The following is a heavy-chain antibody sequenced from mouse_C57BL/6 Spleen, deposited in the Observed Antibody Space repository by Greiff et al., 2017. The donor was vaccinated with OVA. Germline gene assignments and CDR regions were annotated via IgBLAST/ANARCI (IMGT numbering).Heavy chain of an antibody. CDR2: IDPEDGAT. D-gene: IGHD1-1*01. Sequence: VQLQQSGAELVRPGASVKLSCTASGFNITDYYMHWVKQRPEQGLEWIGRIDPEDGATEYAPKFQGKATMTADTSSNTAYLQLSSLTSEDTAVYYCTTGGSSFYFDYWGQGTTLTVSS. J-gene: IGHJ2*01. CDR1: GFNITDYY. CDR3: TTGGSSFYFDY. V-gene: IGHV14-1*01.